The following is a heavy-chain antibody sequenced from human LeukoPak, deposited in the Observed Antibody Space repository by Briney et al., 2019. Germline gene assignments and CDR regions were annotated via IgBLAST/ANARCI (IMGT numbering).Heavy chain of an antibody. Sequence: GGSLRLSCAASGFTFSSYWMHWVRQAPGKGLVWVSRINSDGSSTSYADSVKGRFTISRDNAKNTLYLQMNSLRAEDTAVYYCARDRWWFGELIRSFYYYYGMDVWGQGTTVTVSS. CDR1: GFTFSSYW. V-gene: IGHV3-74*01. D-gene: IGHD3-10*01. CDR2: INSDGSST. J-gene: IGHJ6*02. CDR3: ARDRWWFGELIRSFYYYYGMDV.